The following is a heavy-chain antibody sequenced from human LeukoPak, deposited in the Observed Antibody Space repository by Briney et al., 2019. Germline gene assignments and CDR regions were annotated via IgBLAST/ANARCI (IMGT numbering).Heavy chain of an antibody. V-gene: IGHV1-18*01. CDR2: ISGYNGNT. D-gene: IGHD5/OR15-5a*01. CDR3: ARAGRSVSDLFLFDY. CDR1: GYTFTRYG. J-gene: IGHJ4*02. Sequence: ASVKVSCKASGYTFTRYGMSWERQAPGQGLEWMGWISGYNGNTNYAQKLQGRVTMTTDTSSSTAYMELRSLRSDDTAVYYCARAGRSVSDLFLFDYWGQGTLFTVSS.